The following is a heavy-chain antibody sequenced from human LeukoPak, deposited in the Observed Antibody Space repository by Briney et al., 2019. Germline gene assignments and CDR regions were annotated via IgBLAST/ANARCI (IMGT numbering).Heavy chain of an antibody. D-gene: IGHD1-26*01. CDR1: GFTFSSYA. V-gene: IGHV3-30-3*01. CDR3: TTARGSDLQYFQH. CDR2: ISYDGSNK. J-gene: IGHJ1*01. Sequence: GSLRLSCAASGFTFSSYAMHWVRQAPGKGLEWVAVISYDGSNKYYADSVKGRFSISRDNSKNTLYLQMNSLRAEDTAVYYCTTARGSDLQYFQHWGQGTLVTVSS.